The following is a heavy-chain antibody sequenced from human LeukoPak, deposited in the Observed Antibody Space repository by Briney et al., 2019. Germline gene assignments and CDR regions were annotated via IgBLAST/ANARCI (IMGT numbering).Heavy chain of an antibody. V-gene: IGHV3-30-3*01. J-gene: IGHJ4*02. CDR1: GFTFSGYA. CDR2: ISYDGSNK. Sequence: PGGSLRLSCAASGFTFSGYAMHWVRQAPGKGLEWVAVISYDGSNKYYADSVKGRFTISRDNSKNTLYLQMNSLRAEDTAVYYCAREGGYSSSWYRLFDYWGQGTLVTVSS. D-gene: IGHD6-13*01. CDR3: AREGGYSSSWYRLFDY.